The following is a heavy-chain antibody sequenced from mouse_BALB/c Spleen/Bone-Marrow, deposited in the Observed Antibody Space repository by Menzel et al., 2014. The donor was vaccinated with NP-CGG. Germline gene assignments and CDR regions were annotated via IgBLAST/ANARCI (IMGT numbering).Heavy chain of an antibody. J-gene: IGHJ3*01. Sequence: EVKLMESGGGLVKPGGSLKLSCAASGFTFSSYTMSWVRQTPEKRLEWVATISSGGPYTYYPDSVKGRFTISRDNAKNTLYLQMSSLKSEDTAMYYCTRDYGNYAWFAYWGQGTLVTVSA. D-gene: IGHD2-1*01. CDR2: ISSGGPYT. CDR3: TRDYGNYAWFAY. V-gene: IGHV5-6-4*01. CDR1: GFTFSSYT.